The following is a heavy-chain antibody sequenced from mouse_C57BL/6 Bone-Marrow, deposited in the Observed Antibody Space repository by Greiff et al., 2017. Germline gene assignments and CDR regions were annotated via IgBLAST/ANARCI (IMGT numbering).Heavy chain of an antibody. Sequence: QVQLQQSGAELMKPGASVKLSCKATGYTFTGYWIEWVKQRPGHGLEWIGEISPGSGSTNYNEKFKGKATFTADTSSNTAYMQLSRLTTEDSAIYYCARNRADGYYVSLAYWGQGTLVTVSA. D-gene: IGHD2-3*01. V-gene: IGHV1-9*01. J-gene: IGHJ3*01. CDR3: ARNRADGYYVSLAY. CDR1: GYTFTGYW. CDR2: ISPGSGST.